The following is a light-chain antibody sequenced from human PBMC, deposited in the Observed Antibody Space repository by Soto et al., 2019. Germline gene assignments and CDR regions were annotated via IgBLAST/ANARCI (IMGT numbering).Light chain of an antibody. J-gene: IGLJ1*01. V-gene: IGLV1-47*01. Sequence: QSVLTQPPSASGTPGQRVTISCSGSSSNIGSNYVYWYQQLPGTAPKLLIYRNNQRPSGVPDRFSGSKSGTSASLAISGLRSEDEADYYCAAWDDSLSGSYYVFGTGTKLTVL. CDR2: RNN. CDR3: AAWDDSLSGSYYV. CDR1: SSNIGSNY.